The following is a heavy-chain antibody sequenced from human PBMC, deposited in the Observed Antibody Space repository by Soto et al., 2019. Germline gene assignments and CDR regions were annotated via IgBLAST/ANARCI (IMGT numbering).Heavy chain of an antibody. CDR2: VKQDGSEI. J-gene: IGHJ4*02. CDR1: GFTFSNHW. Sequence: GGSLRLSCAASGFTFSNHWMTWVRQAPGKGLEWVAGVKQDGSEIYYGDSVKGRFTISRDNAKNSLFLQLNSLRAEDTAMYYCARDPGISSGWYYFDYWGQGTLVTVS. D-gene: IGHD6-19*01. V-gene: IGHV3-7*05. CDR3: ARDPGISSGWYYFDY.